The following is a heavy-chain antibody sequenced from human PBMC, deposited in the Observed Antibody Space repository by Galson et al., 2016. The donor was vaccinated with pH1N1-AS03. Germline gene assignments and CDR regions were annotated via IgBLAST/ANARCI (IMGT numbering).Heavy chain of an antibody. CDR1: GASISSSSYC. CDR3: ASTPYVVSTPRFDY. V-gene: IGHV4-39*07. Sequence: ETLSLTCNVSGASISSSSYCWGWIRQPPGKGLEWIGSICYSVTTYYNPSLKSRLTISVGTSKNQFSLKLSSVTAADTAVYFCASTPYVVSTPRFDYWGQGLLVTVSS. J-gene: IGHJ4*02. D-gene: IGHD5/OR15-5a*01. CDR2: ICYSVTT.